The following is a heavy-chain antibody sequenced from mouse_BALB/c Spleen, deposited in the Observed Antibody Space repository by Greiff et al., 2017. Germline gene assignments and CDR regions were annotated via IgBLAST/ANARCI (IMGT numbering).Heavy chain of an antibody. CDR1: GFTFTDYY. D-gene: IGHD2-1*01. CDR3: ARDIYGNYSDWFAY. CDR2: IRNKANGYTT. Sequence: EVQRVESGGGLVQPGGSLRLSCATSGFTFTDYYMSWVRQPPGKALEWLGFIRNKANGYTTEYSASVKGRFTISRDNSQSILYLQMNTLRAEDSATYYCARDIYGNYSDWFAYWGQGTLVTVSA. J-gene: IGHJ3*01. V-gene: IGHV7-3*02.